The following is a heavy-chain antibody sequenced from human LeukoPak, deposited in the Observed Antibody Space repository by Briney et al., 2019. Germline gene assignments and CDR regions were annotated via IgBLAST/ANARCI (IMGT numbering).Heavy chain of an antibody. CDR2: SSSGM. CDR3: ASHLPEGEGYDFWSGALPYYYMDV. D-gene: IGHD3-3*01. V-gene: IGHV3-21*01. Sequence: SSSGMNWADSVKGRFAISRDNAKNSLYLQMNSLRAEDTAVYYCASHLPEGEGYDFWSGALPYYYMDVWGKGTTVTVSS. J-gene: IGHJ6*03.